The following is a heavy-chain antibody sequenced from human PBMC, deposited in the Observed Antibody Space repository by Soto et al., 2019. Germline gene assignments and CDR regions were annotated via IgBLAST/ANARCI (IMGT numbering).Heavy chain of an antibody. CDR3: ARDGGPLIVGASNYFDY. CDR2: IIPIFGTA. J-gene: IGHJ4*02. V-gene: IGHV1-69*13. Sequence: SVKVSCKASGGTFSSYAISWVRQAPGQGLEWMGGIIPIFGTANYAQKFQGRVTITADESTSTAYMELSSLRSEDTAVYYCARDGGPLIVGASNYFDYWGQGTLVNVSS. D-gene: IGHD1-26*01. CDR1: GGTFSSYA.